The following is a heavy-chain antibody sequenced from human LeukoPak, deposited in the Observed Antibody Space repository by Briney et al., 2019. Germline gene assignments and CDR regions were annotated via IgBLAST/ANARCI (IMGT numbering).Heavy chain of an antibody. CDR1: GFTFSSYA. J-gene: IGHJ3*02. CDR3: AKGLTPPTGSHPGAFDI. V-gene: IGHV3-23*01. CDR2: ISGSGGST. Sequence: GGSLRLSCAASGFTFSSYAMSWVRQAPGKGLEWVSAISGSGGSTYYADSVKGRFTISRDNAKNSLYLQMNSLRAEDTALYYCAKGLTPPTGSHPGAFDIWGQGTMVTVSS. D-gene: IGHD1-26*01.